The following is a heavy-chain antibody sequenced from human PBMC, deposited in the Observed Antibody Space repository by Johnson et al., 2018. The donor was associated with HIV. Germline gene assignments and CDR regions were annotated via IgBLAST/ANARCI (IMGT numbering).Heavy chain of an antibody. CDR3: ARHTGYDAFDI. CDR1: GFTFSSYA. Sequence: VQLVESGGGVVQPGRSLRLSCAASGFTFSSYAMHWVRKAPGQGLAWVAVIWYDGSNKYYADSVKGRFTISRDNSKNTLYLQMNSLRAEDTAVYYCARHTGYDAFDIWGQGTMVTVSS. D-gene: IGHD2-21*01. J-gene: IGHJ3*02. CDR2: IWYDGSNK. V-gene: IGHV3-33*08.